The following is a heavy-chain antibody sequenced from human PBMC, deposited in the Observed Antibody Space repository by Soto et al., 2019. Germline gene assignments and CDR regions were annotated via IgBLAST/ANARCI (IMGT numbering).Heavy chain of an antibody. D-gene: IGHD4-17*01. CDR2: TATDGSDQ. CDR1: GFTFRNYG. CDR3: ARDDYGGNTHFLDY. V-gene: IGHV3-30*03. J-gene: IGHJ4*02. Sequence: QVQLVESGGGVVQPGRSLRLSCAGSGFTFRNYGIHWVRQAPGKGLEWVAVTATDGSDQRYADSVKGRFTISRDNSKNTLYLQMNSLRIEDTAVYYCARDDYGGNTHFLDYWGQGALVTVSS.